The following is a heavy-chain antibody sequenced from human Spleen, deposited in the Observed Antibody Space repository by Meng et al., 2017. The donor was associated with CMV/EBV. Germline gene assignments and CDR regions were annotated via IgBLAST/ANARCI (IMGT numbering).Heavy chain of an antibody. CDR2: ISSSSSFI. V-gene: IGHV3-21*01. CDR3: ARESSGSFVLDV. CDR1: GFTFSVYS. Sequence: GGSLRLSCAASGFTFSVYSMIWVRQAPGKGLEWVSTISSSSSFISYVDSVKGRFTISRDNAENSVYLHMNGLRAEDTAVYFCARESSGSFVLDVWGQGTTVTVSS. J-gene: IGHJ6*02. D-gene: IGHD3-22*01.